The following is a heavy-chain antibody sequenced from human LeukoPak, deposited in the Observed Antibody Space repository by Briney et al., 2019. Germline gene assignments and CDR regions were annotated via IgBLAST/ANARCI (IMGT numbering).Heavy chain of an antibody. J-gene: IGHJ6*03. D-gene: IGHD3-10*01. CDR3: ARDPWHYSHYMDV. CDR2: IKKDGSEK. V-gene: IGHV3-7*01. CDR1: GFTFSSYW. Sequence: GGSLRLSCAASGFTFSSYWMSWVRQAPGKGLEWVANIKKDGSEKYYEDSVKGRSTISRDNAKTSLYLQINSLRAEDTAVYYCARDPWHYSHYMDVWGKGTTVTVSS.